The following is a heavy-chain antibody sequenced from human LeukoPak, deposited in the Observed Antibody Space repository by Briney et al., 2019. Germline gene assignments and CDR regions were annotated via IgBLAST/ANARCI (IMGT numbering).Heavy chain of an antibody. CDR3: ARELRYDNSDSGAF. V-gene: IGHV4-39*07. CDR2: IYYSGST. J-gene: IGHJ3*01. Sequence: PSETLSLTCTVSGGSISSSSYYWGWIRQPPGKGLEWIVSIYYSGSTYYNPSLKSRVTMSVDTSKNQFSLKLSSVTAADTAVYYCARELRYDNSDSGAFWGQGTVVTVSS. CDR1: GGSISSSSYY. D-gene: IGHD3-22*01.